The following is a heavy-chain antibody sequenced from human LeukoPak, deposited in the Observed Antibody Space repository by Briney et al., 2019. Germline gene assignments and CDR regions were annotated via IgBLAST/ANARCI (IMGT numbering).Heavy chain of an antibody. J-gene: IGHJ5*02. CDR3: ARRYCTSTTCWFDP. V-gene: IGHV4-39*01. Sequence: SETLSLTCTVSSGSISSTSFYWGWIRQPPGKGPESIGSGDYSGTTHYNPSLKSRVTMSVDTAKNQFSPKVTSVTAADTAVYYCARRYCTSTTCWFDPWGQGTLVTVSS. CDR1: SGSISSTSFY. D-gene: IGHD2-2*01. CDR2: GDYSGTT.